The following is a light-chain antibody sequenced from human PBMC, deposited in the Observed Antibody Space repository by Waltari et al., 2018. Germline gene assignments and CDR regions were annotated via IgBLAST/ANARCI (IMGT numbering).Light chain of an antibody. CDR2: AGS. CDR1: QSVITY. CDR3: QQTCT. J-gene: IGKJ3*01. Sequence: DIQMTQSPSSLGASVGDRVTITCRASQSVITYLNWYQQKPGEAPKLLIYAGSVLQSGVPSRFSGSGSGTDFTLTISSVQPEDFATYYCQQTCTFGPGTRVDIK. V-gene: IGKV1-39*01.